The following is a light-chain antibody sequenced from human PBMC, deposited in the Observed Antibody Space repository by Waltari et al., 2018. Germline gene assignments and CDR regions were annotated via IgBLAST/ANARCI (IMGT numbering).Light chain of an antibody. CDR2: KTV. CDR3: AAWDDSLNVWV. CDR1: SSTIGNNP. V-gene: IGLV1-44*01. Sequence: QSVLTQPPSASGTPGQRVTISCSGSSSTIGNNPVNWHRQLPGMAPQLLIYKTVQRPSGVPDRFSASKSGTSASLAISGLQSEDEADYYCAAWDDSLNVWVFGGGTKLTVL. J-gene: IGLJ3*02.